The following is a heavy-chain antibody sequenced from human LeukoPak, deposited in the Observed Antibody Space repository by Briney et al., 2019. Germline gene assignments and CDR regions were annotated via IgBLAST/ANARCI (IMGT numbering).Heavy chain of an antibody. CDR1: GYSISSGYY. V-gene: IGHV4-38-2*01. D-gene: IGHD3-10*01. Sequence: SETLSLTCGVSGYSISSGYYWGWIRQSPGKGLEWIGSIDHWGTTYYSDSLKSRLTISVDTSGNQFSLRLSSVTAADTAVYFCARPFSGSGGSTAFDIWGHGTMVTVSS. J-gene: IGHJ3*02. CDR2: IDHWGTT. CDR3: ARPFSGSGGSTAFDI.